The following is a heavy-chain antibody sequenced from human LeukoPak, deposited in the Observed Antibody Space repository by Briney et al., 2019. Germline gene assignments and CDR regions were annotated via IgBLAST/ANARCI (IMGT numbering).Heavy chain of an antibody. CDR3: ARSVKSRAKYDFWSGYYPYYFDY. V-gene: IGHV4-31*03. D-gene: IGHD3-3*01. Sequence: SETLSLTCTVSGGSISSGGYYWSWIRQHPGKGLEWIGYIYYSGSTYYNPSLKSRVTISVDTSKNQFSLKLSSVTAADTAVYYCARSVKSRAKYDFWSGYYPYYFDYWGQGTLVTVSS. CDR1: GGSISSGGYY. CDR2: IYYSGST. J-gene: IGHJ4*02.